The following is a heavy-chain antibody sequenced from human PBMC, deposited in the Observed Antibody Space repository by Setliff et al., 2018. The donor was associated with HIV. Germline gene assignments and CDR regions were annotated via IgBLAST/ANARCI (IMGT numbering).Heavy chain of an antibody. CDR2: ISYSGIT. CDR1: GGSITSGGDS. J-gene: IGHJ3*02. Sequence: PSETLSLTCTVSGGSITSGGDSWSWIRQHPGKGLKWIGYISYSGITYYDPSLKSRLTMSVDTPNNQFSLKLSSATAADTAVYYCARVLGVRRDYYDSSAPLRAAFDIWGQGTMVTVSS. CDR3: ARVLGVRRDYYDSSAPLRAAFDI. V-gene: IGHV4-31*03. D-gene: IGHD3-22*01.